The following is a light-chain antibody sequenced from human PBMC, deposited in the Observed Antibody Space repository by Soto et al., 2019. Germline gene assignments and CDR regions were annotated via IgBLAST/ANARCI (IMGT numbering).Light chain of an antibody. J-gene: IGKJ2*01. CDR3: QQYYSTPYT. V-gene: IGKV4-1*01. Sequence: DIVMTQSPDSLAVSLGERATINCKSSQSVFYSSNNKNYLAWYQQKPGQPPKLLIYWASTRESGVPDRFSGSGSGTDFTLTISSLQAEDVAVYSCQQYYSTPYTFGQGPKLEIK. CDR2: WAS. CDR1: QSVFYSSNNKNY.